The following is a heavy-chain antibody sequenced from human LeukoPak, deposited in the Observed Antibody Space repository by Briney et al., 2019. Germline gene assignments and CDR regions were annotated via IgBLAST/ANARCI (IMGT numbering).Heavy chain of an antibody. Sequence: GGSLRLSCAASGFTSSPYAMHWVRQAPGKGLEWVAVISYDGSNKYYADSVKGRFTISRDNSKNTLYLQMNSLRAEDTAVYYCAAYIDYYDSSGYYPFWYWGQGTLVTVSS. J-gene: IGHJ4*02. V-gene: IGHV3-30-3*01. CDR2: ISYDGSNK. CDR1: GFTSSPYA. CDR3: AAYIDYYDSSGYYPFWY. D-gene: IGHD3-22*01.